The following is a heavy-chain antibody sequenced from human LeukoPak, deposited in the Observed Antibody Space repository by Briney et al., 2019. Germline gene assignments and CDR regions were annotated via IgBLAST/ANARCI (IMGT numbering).Heavy chain of an antibody. V-gene: IGHV3-23*01. J-gene: IGHJ4*02. Sequence: GGSLRLSCAASGFTFSSYAMSWVRQAPGKGLEWVSAISGSGGSTYYADSVKGRFTISRDNSKNTLYLQMNSLRAEDTAVYYCAKDQTSTPSITGGPDYWGQGTLVTVSS. CDR3: AKDQTSTPSITGGPDY. D-gene: IGHD1-20*01. CDR1: GFTFSSYA. CDR2: ISGSGGST.